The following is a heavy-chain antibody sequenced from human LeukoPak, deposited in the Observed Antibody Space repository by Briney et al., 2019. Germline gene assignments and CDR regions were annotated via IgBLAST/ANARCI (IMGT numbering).Heavy chain of an antibody. CDR3: ARARAEYYDFWSGYHSWYFHY. V-gene: IGHV4-34*01. J-gene: IGHJ4*02. Sequence: SETPSPTCAVYGGSSSGYYWSWIRQPPGKGLEWIGEINHSGSTNYNPSLKSRVTISVDTSKNQFSLKVHSVTAADTAVYYCARARAEYYDFWSGYHSWYFHYWGQGTRLTVSS. CDR1: GGSSSGYY. D-gene: IGHD3-3*01. CDR2: INHSGST.